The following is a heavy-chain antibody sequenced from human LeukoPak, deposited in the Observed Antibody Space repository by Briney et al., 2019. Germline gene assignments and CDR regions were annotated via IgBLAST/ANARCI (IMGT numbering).Heavy chain of an antibody. CDR1: GYTFTNYY. V-gene: IGHV1-46*01. D-gene: IGHD3-22*01. CDR3: ARAPWSDEHSRLGVGLDI. CDR2: INPSGGST. J-gene: IGHJ3*02. Sequence: GASVKVSCKTSGYTFTNYYIHWVRQAPGQGLEWMGMINPSGGSTSYAQKFQDRVTMTRDMSTRTVFMDLSSLRSDDTAVYYCARAPWSDEHSRLGVGLDIWGQGTMVTVSS.